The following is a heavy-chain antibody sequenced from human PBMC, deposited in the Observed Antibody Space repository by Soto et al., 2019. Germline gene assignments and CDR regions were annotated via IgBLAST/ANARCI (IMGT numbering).Heavy chain of an antibody. J-gene: IGHJ5*02. CDR1: GGSISSYY. CDR2: IYYSGST. V-gene: IGHV4-59*01. D-gene: IGHD2-15*01. CDR3: ARDSGGYCSGGSCYGNWFDP. Sequence: PSETLSLTCTVSGGSISSYYWSWIRQPPGKGLEWIGYIYYSGSTNYNPSLKSRVTISVDTSKNQFSLKLSSVTAADTAVYYCARDSGGYCSGGSCYGNWFDPWGQGTLVTVSS.